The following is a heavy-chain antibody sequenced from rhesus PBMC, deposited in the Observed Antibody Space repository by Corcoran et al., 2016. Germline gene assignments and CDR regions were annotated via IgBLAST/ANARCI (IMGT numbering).Heavy chain of an antibody. CDR1: GFSLSTSGMG. Sequence: QVTLKESGPALVQPTQTLTLTCTFSGFSLSTSGMGVCWIRPPSRKTLEWRALIYWDDDKRYSTSLKSRLTISRDTSKNQVVLTMTNMDPVDTATYYCARVHSSGWNYFDYWGQGVLVTVSS. CDR3: ARVHSSGWNYFDY. V-gene: IGHV2-1*01. D-gene: IGHD6-31*01. CDR2: IYWDDDK. J-gene: IGHJ4*01.